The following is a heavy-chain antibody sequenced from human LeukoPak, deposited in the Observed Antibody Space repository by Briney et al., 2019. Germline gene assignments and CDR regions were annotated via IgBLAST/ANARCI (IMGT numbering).Heavy chain of an antibody. CDR3: ARGVDYYENSGTIDY. CDR1: GFTFSSYA. J-gene: IGHJ4*02. Sequence: PGGSLRLSCAASGFTFSSYAMHWVRQAPGKGLEWVAVIWYDGSNKYYADSVKGRFTISRDNSRNTLYLQMNSLRAEDTAVYYCARGVDYYENSGTIDYWGQGTLVTVSP. V-gene: IGHV3-33*08. CDR2: IWYDGSNK. D-gene: IGHD3-22*01.